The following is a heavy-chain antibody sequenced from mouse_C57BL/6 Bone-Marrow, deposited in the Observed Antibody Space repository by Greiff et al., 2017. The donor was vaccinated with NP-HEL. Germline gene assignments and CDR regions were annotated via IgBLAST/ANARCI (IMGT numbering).Heavy chain of an antibody. V-gene: IGHV10-3*01. CDR1: GFTFHTYA. J-gene: IGHJ2*01. CDR3: VREHYGSSSYYFDY. D-gene: IGHD1-1*01. Sequence: EVMLVESGGGLVQPKGSLKLSCAASGFTFHTYAMHWVRQAPGKGLEWVARIRSKSSNYATYYADSVKDRFTISRDDSQSMLYLQMNNLKTEDTAMYDSVREHYGSSSYYFDYWGQGTTLTVSS. CDR2: IRSKSSNYAT.